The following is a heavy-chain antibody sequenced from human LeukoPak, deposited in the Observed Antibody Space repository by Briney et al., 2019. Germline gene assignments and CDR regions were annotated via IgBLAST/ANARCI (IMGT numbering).Heavy chain of an antibody. V-gene: IGHV1-18*01. Sequence: VASVKVSCKASGYTFTSYGISWVRQAPGQGLEWMGWISAYNGNTNYAQKLQGRVTMTTDTSTSTAYMELRSLRSDDTAVYYCARSTYYYDSSGYYWYYYYYMDVWGKGATVTVSS. J-gene: IGHJ6*03. CDR1: GYTFTSYG. CDR3: ARSTYYYDSSGYYWYYYYYMDV. D-gene: IGHD3-22*01. CDR2: ISAYNGNT.